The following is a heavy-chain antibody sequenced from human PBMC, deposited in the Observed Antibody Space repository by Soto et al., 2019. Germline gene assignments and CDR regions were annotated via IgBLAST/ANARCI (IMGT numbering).Heavy chain of an antibody. J-gene: IGHJ4*02. V-gene: IGHV3-48*02. CDR1: GFTFSSYS. CDR3: ARWELNPPPFIDY. CDR2: ISSSSSTI. D-gene: IGHD1-26*01. Sequence: PGGSLRLSCAAPGFTFSSYSMNWVRQAPGKGLEWVSYISSSSSTIYYADSVKGRFTISRDNAKNSLYLQMNSLRDEDTAVYYCARWELNPPPFIDYWGQGTLVTVSS.